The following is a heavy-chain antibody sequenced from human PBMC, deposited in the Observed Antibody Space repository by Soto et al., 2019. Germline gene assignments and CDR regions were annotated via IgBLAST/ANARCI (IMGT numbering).Heavy chain of an antibody. V-gene: IGHV3-33*01. CDR3: GRDEGAQIDY. J-gene: IGHJ4*02. CDR1: GFTFSSYG. Sequence: QVQLVESGGGVVQPGRSLRLSCAASGFTFSSYGMHWVRQAPGKGLEWVAVIWYDGSNKYYADSVKGRFTISRDNSKNTLYLQMNSLRAEDTAVYYCGRDEGAQIDYWGQGTLVTVSS. D-gene: IGHD1-26*01. CDR2: IWYDGSNK.